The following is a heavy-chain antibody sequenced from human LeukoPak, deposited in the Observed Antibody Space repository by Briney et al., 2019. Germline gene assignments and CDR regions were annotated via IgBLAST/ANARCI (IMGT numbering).Heavy chain of an antibody. CDR3: ASLDY. J-gene: IGHJ4*02. Sequence: GGSLRLSCAASGFTFSSSWMNWVRQAPGKGLEWVANIKQDGSEKYYVDSVKSRFTISRDNAKNSLYLQMNTLRAEDTAVYYCASLDYWGQGTLVTVSS. V-gene: IGHV3-7*01. CDR1: GFTFSSSW. CDR2: IKQDGSEK.